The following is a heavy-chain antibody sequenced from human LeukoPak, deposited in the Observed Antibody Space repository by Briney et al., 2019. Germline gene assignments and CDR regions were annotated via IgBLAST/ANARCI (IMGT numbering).Heavy chain of an antibody. CDR3: ARRAPSHDFYN. V-gene: IGHV3-21*01. J-gene: IGHJ4*02. CDR2: ISTTSGNI. Sequence: GGSLRLSCAASGVTFSSYWMHWVCKAQGQGLEWVATISTTSGNISYADSVKGRFTISRDNAKNSLYLQTNRLRVEDTALYYCARRAPSHDFYNWGQGTQVTVSS. CDR1: GVTFSSYW.